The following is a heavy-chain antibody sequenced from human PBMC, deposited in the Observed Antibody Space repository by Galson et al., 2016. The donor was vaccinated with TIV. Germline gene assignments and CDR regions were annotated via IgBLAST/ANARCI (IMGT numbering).Heavy chain of an antibody. V-gene: IGHV1-3*01. Sequence: SVKVSCKASGYSFTTYAMHWVRQAPGQGLEWMGCISAGNSNTKYSQKFQGRLTITRDTFANTAYMELSSLTSADTAVYYCARPPYCGGDCYKYDRWGQGTLVTVSS. CDR2: ISAGNSNT. CDR1: GYSFTTYA. J-gene: IGHJ5*02. D-gene: IGHD2-21*01. CDR3: ARPPYCGGDCYKYDR.